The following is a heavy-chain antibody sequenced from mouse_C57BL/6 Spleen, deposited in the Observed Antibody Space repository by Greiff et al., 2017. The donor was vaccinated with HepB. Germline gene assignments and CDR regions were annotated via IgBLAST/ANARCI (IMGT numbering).Heavy chain of an antibody. CDR1: GYAFSSSW. Sequence: QVQLQQSGPELVKPGASVKISCKASGYAFSSSWMNWVKQRPGKGLEWIGRIYPGDGDTNYNGKFKGKATLTADKSSSTAYMQLSSLTSEDSAVYFCAREGFGRGTYFDVWGTGTTVTVSS. CDR3: AREGFGRGTYFDV. J-gene: IGHJ1*03. CDR2: IYPGDGDT. V-gene: IGHV1-82*01. D-gene: IGHD1-1*02.